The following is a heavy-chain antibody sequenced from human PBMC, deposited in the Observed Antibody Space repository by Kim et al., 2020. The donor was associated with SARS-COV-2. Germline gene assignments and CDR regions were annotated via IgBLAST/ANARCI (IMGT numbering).Heavy chain of an antibody. CDR2: IYSGGST. D-gene: IGHD2-2*01. V-gene: IGHV3-53*01. Sequence: GGSLRLSCAASGFTVSSNYMSWVRQAPGKGLEWVSVIYSGGSTYYADSVKGRFTISRDNSKNTLYLQMNSLRAEDTAVYYCARDWHVVPAAMGPYYYGMDVWGQGTTVTVSS. CDR1: GFTVSSNY. CDR3: ARDWHVVPAAMGPYYYGMDV. J-gene: IGHJ6*02.